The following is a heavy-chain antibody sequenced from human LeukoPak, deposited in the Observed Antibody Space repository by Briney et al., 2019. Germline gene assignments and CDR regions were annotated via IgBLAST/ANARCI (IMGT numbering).Heavy chain of an antibody. CDR3: ARAGYCSSTSCYTNFDY. D-gene: IGHD2-2*02. CDR2: INHSGST. V-gene: IGHV4-34*01. Sequence: SETLSLTCAVYGGSFSGYYWSWIRQPPGKGLEWIGEINHSGSTNYNPSLKSRVTISVDTSKNQFSLKLSSVTAADTAVYYCARAGYCSSTSCYTNFDYWGRGTLVTVSS. J-gene: IGHJ4*02. CDR1: GGSFSGYY.